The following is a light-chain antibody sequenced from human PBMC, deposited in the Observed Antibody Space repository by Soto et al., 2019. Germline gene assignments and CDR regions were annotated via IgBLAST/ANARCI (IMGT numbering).Light chain of an antibody. Sequence: EIVLTQSPGTLVLSPGDRATLSCRASRSVNSYLAWYQQKPGQAPRLLLYDASNSATGIPARFSGSGSGTDFTLAISSLEPEDFAVYYCQQRSNWPPWTFGQGTKVDI. CDR1: RSVNSY. CDR2: DAS. V-gene: IGKV3-11*01. CDR3: QQRSNWPPWT. J-gene: IGKJ1*01.